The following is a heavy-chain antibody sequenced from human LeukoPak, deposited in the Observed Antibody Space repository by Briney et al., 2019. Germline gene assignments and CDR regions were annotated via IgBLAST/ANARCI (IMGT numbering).Heavy chain of an antibody. CDR1: GYTFTSYD. CDR3: ARNPSAGYCSSTSCYTGGNWFDP. J-gene: IGHJ5*02. CDR2: MNPNSGNT. Sequence: GASVKVSCKASGYTFTSYDINWVRQATGQGLEWMGWMNPNSGNTGYAQKFQGRVTMTRNTSISTAYMELSSLRSEDTAVYYCARNPSAGYCSSTSCYTGGNWFDPWGQGTLVTVSS. V-gene: IGHV1-8*01. D-gene: IGHD2-2*02.